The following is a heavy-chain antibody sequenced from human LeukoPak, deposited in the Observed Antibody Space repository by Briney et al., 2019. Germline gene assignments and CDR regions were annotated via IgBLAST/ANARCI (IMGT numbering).Heavy chain of an antibody. CDR1: GFTFSSYA. D-gene: IGHD3-16*01. Sequence: GGSLRLSCAASGFTFSSYAMSWVLQAPGKGLEWVSTISGDGDSTYYADSVKGRFTTSRDNSKNTLYLQMNSLRAEDTAIYYCAKDRGITDGMDVWGQGTTVTVSS. CDR3: AKDRGITDGMDV. V-gene: IGHV3-23*01. CDR2: ISGDGDST. J-gene: IGHJ6*02.